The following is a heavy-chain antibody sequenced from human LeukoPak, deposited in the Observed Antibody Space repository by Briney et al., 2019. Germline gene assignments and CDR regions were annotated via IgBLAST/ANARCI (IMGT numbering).Heavy chain of an antibody. D-gene: IGHD3-10*01. Sequence: PGGSLRLSCAASGFTFDDYTMPWVRQAPGKGLEWVSLISWDGGSTYYADSVKGRFTISRDNSKNSLYLQMNSLRTEDTALYYCAKDITMVRGDNYFDYWARELWSPSPQ. J-gene: IGHJ4*02. CDR3: AKDITMVRGDNYFDY. CDR1: GFTFDDYT. CDR2: ISWDGGST. V-gene: IGHV3-43*01.